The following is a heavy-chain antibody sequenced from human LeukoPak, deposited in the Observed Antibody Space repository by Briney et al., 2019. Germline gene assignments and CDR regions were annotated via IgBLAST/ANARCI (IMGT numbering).Heavy chain of an antibody. Sequence: PGGSLRLSCAASGFTFSDAWMIWVRQAPGKGLERVGRIKSRADGGTPDYAAPVTGRFTISRDDSNGTLFLQMNSLTTEDAAVYYCATQGLLDAFDIWGQGTMVIVS. D-gene: IGHD3-22*01. J-gene: IGHJ3*02. CDR2: IKSRADGGTP. V-gene: IGHV3-15*01. CDR1: GFTFSDAW. CDR3: ATQGLLDAFDI.